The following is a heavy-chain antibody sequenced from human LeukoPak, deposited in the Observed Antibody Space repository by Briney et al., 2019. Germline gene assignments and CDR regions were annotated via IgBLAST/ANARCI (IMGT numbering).Heavy chain of an antibody. CDR1: GGSITSSSYY. D-gene: IGHD3-22*01. CDR3: AMDSSGYSLDC. Sequence: SETLSLTCTVSGGSITSSSYYWGWIRQPPGKGLEWIGSLYYSGSTYYNVSLKSRVTISVDTSKSQFSLNLSSVTAADTAVYYCAMDSSGYSLDCWGQGTLVTVSS. J-gene: IGHJ4*02. V-gene: IGHV4-39*01. CDR2: LYYSGST.